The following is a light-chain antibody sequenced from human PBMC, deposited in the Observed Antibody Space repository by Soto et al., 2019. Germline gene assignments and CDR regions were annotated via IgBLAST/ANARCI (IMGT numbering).Light chain of an antibody. CDR2: DAS. J-gene: IGKJ2*01. CDR3: QQRNSYPRT. CDR1: QSVSGW. V-gene: IGKV1-5*01. Sequence: DIQMTQSPSTLSASVGDTVTVTCRASQSVSGWLAWYQQKPGKAPKLLIYDASSLESGVPSRFSGSGSGTEFTLTITSLQPEDSATYYCQQRNSYPRTFGQGTKVDIK.